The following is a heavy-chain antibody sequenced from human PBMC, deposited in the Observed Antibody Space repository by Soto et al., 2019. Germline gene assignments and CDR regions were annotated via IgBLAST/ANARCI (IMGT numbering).Heavy chain of an antibody. Sequence: QDQLVQSGAEVKKHGASVTVSCKASGYSFTNYGVTWVRQAPGQGLEWMGWISAFNGNTHYAQNLQGRVTKTTDASTSTAYMELRSLRSDDTAVYYCARDRGVAPPVAGNTHYYYYMDVWGKGTTVTVSS. CDR2: ISAFNGNT. D-gene: IGHD6-19*01. V-gene: IGHV1-18*01. CDR1: GYSFTNYG. J-gene: IGHJ6*03. CDR3: ARDRGVAPPVAGNTHYYYYMDV.